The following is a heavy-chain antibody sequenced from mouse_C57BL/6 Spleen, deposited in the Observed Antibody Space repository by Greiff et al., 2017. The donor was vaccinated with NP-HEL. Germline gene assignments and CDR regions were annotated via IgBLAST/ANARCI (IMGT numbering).Heavy chain of an antibody. CDR3: ARTELGRGLGDD. CDR1: GFSLTSYG. V-gene: IGHV2-2*01. CDR2: IWSGGST. Sequence: QVQLQQSGPGLVQPSQSLSITCTVSGFSLTSYGVHWVRQSPGKGLEWLGVIWSGGSTDYNADVISRLSISKDNSKSQVFFKMNSLQADDTAIYYCARTELGRGLGDDWGQGTTLTVSS. D-gene: IGHD4-1*01. J-gene: IGHJ2*01.